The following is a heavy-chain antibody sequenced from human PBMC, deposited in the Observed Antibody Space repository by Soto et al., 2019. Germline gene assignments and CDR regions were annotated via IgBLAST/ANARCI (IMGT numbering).Heavy chain of an antibody. J-gene: IGHJ5*02. D-gene: IGHD6-13*01. Sequence: ASVKVSCKASGYTFTSYGISCVRQAPGQGLEWMGWISAYNGNTNYAQKFQGRVTMTTDTSTSTAYMELRSLRSDDTAVYYCARGAAAAGPWYNWFDPWGQGTLVTVSS. V-gene: IGHV1-18*01. CDR1: GYTFTSYG. CDR2: ISAYNGNT. CDR3: ARGAAAAGPWYNWFDP.